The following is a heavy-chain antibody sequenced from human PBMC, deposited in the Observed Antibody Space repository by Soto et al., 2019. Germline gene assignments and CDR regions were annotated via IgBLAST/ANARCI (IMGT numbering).Heavy chain of an antibody. V-gene: IGHV4-39*01. Sequence: QLLESGPGLVKPSETLSLTCTVSGGSISSSSYYWGWVRQPPGKGLECIGSIYYTGTTYYNPSLKSRVTMSVDTSKNQFSLKLRSVTAADTAVYYCASEWELDPRWGQGILVTVSS. CDR2: IYYTGTT. CDR1: GGSISSSSYY. CDR3: ASEWELDPR. D-gene: IGHD1-26*01. J-gene: IGHJ4*02.